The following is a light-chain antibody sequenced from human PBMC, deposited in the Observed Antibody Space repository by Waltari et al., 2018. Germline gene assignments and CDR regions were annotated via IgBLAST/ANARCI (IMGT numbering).Light chain of an antibody. Sequence: QSALTQPASVSGSPGQSITISCTGTSRDVGAYNSVSWYQQHPGKAPKLMIYDVSYRPSGVANRFSGFQPGNTAYLTISGLQAQDEADYYCCSYISITTPVIFGGGTKLTVL. CDR1: SRDVGAYNS. CDR2: DVS. V-gene: IGLV2-14*01. J-gene: IGLJ2*01. CDR3: CSYISITTPVI.